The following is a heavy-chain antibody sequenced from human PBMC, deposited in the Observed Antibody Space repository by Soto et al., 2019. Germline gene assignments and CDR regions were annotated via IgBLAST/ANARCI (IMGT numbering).Heavy chain of an antibody. J-gene: IGHJ4*02. CDR3: TTELIVVVPAAHQGFRHFDY. V-gene: IGHV3-15*01. CDR2: IKSKTDGGTT. CDR1: GFTFSDAW. Sequence: GSLRLSCAASGFTFSDAWMSWVRQAPGKGLEWVGRIKSKTDGGTTDYAAPVKGRFTISRDDSKNTLYLQMNSLKTEDTAVYYCTTELIVVVPAAHQGFRHFDYWGQGTLVTVSS. D-gene: IGHD2-2*01.